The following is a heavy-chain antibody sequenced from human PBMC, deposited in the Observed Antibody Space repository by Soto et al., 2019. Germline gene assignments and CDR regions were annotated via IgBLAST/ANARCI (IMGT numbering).Heavy chain of an antibody. CDR3: AHTEHYYYGLDV. CDR1: GFSLSSSRVG. Sequence: QITLKESGPTLVKPTQPLTLTCTFSGFSLSSSRVGVGWISQPPGKALEWLALIYWNDDKRYSPSLKSRLTITKDTSKNQVVLTMSNMDPVDTATYYCAHTEHYYYGLDVWGPGTTVTGSS. V-gene: IGHV2-5*01. CDR2: IYWNDDK. J-gene: IGHJ6*02.